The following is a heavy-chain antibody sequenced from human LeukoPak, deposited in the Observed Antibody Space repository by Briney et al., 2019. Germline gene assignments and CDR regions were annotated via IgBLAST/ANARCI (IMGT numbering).Heavy chain of an antibody. D-gene: IGHD6-13*01. V-gene: IGHV3-11*04. CDR2: ISSGGSTI. J-gene: IGHJ4*02. Sequence: GGSLRLSCAGSGFTLSDYYMSWIRQAPGKGLECVSYISSGGSTIYYADSVKGRFTISRDNAKNSLYLQMNSLSAEDTAVYYCARGEVTSSWSIDYWGQGTLVTVSS. CDR1: GFTLSDYY. CDR3: ARGEVTSSWSIDY.